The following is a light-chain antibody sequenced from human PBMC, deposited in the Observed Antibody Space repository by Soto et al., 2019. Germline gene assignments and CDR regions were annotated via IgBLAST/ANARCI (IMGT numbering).Light chain of an antibody. Sequence: QSVLTQPASVSGSPGQSITISCTGTSSDVENYNYVSWYQKYPGKAPKLMIYEINKRPSGVPDRFSGSKSGNTASLTVSGLQAEDEADYYCSSFAGSNNFPYVFGTGTKVTVL. CDR2: EIN. V-gene: IGLV2-8*01. CDR1: SSDVENYNY. J-gene: IGLJ1*01. CDR3: SSFAGSNNFPYV.